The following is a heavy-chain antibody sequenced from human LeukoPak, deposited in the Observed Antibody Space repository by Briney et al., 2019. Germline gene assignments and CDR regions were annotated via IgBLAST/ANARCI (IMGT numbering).Heavy chain of an antibody. V-gene: IGHV3-30*02. CDR1: GFSFSNYG. J-gene: IGHJ4*02. Sequence: PGGTQRLSCAASGFSFSNYGMHWVRQAPGKGVEWVAFIRYDGSSKYYADSVKGRFTISRDNSKNTLYLQMNSLRAEDTALYYCAKDGTMVRGVITYHYFDYWGQGTLVTVSS. CDR2: IRYDGSSK. CDR3: AKDGTMVRGVITYHYFDY. D-gene: IGHD3-10*01.